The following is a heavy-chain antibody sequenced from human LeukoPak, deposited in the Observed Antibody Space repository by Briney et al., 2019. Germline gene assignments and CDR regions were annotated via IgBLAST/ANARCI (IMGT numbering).Heavy chain of an antibody. V-gene: IGHV4-30-4*01. J-gene: IGHJ4*02. D-gene: IGHD1-26*01. CDR2: IYYSGNT. CDR1: GGSISSADYY. CDR3: ARDGCYARAYFDY. Sequence: SETLSLTCTVSGGSISSADYYWSWSRQPPGKGLEWIGYIYYSGNTYYNPSLKSRVTISVDTSKNQFSLKLSSVTAADTAVYSCARDGCYARAYFDYWGQGTLVTVSS.